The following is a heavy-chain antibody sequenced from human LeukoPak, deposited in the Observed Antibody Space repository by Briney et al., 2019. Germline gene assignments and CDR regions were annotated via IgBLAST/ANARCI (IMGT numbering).Heavy chain of an antibody. J-gene: IGHJ4*02. D-gene: IGHD2-2*01. Sequence: PSETLSLTCAVSSGSLSSGGYSWSWIRQPPGKGLEWIGYIYHSGSTYYNPSLKSRVTISVDRSKNQFSLKLSSVTAADTAVYYCARGAYCSSTSCPRPFDYWGQGTLVTVSS. CDR3: ARGAYCSSTSCPRPFDY. CDR1: SGSLSSGGYS. V-gene: IGHV4-30-2*01. CDR2: IYHSGST.